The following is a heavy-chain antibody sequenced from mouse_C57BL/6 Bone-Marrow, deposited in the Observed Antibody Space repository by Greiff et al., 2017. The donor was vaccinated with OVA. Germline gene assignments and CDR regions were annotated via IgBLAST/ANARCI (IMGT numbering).Heavy chain of an antibody. CDR1: GFTFTDYY. J-gene: IGHJ3*01. D-gene: IGHD2-3*01. CDR2: IRNKANGYTT. CDR3: ARGTGWLPSWFAY. Sequence: EVMLVESGGGLVQPGGSLSLSCAASGFTFTDYYMSWVRQPPGKALEWLGFIRNKANGYTTEYSASVKGRFTISRDNSQSILYLQMNALRAEDSATYYCARGTGWLPSWFAYWGQGTLVTVSA. V-gene: IGHV7-3*01.